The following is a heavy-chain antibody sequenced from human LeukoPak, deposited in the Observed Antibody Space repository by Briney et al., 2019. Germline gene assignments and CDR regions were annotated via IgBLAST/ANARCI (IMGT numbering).Heavy chain of an antibody. Sequence: KPGESLKISCKGSGYNFTNYWIGWVRQVPGKGLEWLGIIYPGDSDTRYSPSFQGQVTISVDKSISTAFLQWRSLRASDSALYYCARHVRPRYSGVWPSDSWGQGTLVTVSS. CDR3: ARHVRPRYSGVWPSDS. D-gene: IGHD6-19*01. CDR2: IYPGDSDT. J-gene: IGHJ4*02. CDR1: GYNFTNYW. V-gene: IGHV5-51*01.